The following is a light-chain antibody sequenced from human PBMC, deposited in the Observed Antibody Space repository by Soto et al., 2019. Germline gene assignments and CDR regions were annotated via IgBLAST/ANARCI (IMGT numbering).Light chain of an antibody. CDR3: SSYTSTSTLYV. J-gene: IGLJ1*01. CDR2: EVT. Sequence: QSALTQPASVSGSPGQSITISCTGTSSDVGGSNYVSWYQQHPDKAPKLMIYEVTNRPSGVSFRFSGSKSGNTASLTISGLQPDDEADYYCSSYTSTSTLYVFGTGTKLTVL. CDR1: SSDVGGSNY. V-gene: IGLV2-14*01.